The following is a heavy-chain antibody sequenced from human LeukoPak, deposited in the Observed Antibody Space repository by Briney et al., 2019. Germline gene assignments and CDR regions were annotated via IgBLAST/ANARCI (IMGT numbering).Heavy chain of an antibody. Sequence: SVKVSCKSSGGTFSSYAISWVRQAPGQGLEWMGGIIPIFGTANYAQKFQGRVTITADESTSTAYMELSSLRSEDTAVYYCARAYDSSGYSYYYYYYYMDVWGKGTTVTVSS. D-gene: IGHD3-22*01. J-gene: IGHJ6*03. CDR3: ARAYDSSGYSYYYYYYYMDV. V-gene: IGHV1-69*13. CDR2: IIPIFGTA. CDR1: GGTFSSYA.